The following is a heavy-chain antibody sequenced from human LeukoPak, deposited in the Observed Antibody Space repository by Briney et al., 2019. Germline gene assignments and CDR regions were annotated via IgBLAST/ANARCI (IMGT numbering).Heavy chain of an antibody. Sequence: PGGSLRLSCAASGFTFSDYYMSWIRQAPGKGLEWVSYISSSGSTIYYADSVKGRFTISRDNSKNTLYLQMNSLRAEDTAVYYCAKPVYYDSQDAAFDIWGQGTMVTVSS. D-gene: IGHD3-22*01. CDR3: AKPVYYDSQDAAFDI. V-gene: IGHV3-11*01. J-gene: IGHJ3*02. CDR1: GFTFSDYY. CDR2: ISSSGSTI.